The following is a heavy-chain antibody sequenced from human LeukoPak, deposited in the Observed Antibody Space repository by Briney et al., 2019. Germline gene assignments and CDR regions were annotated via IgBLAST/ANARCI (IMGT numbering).Heavy chain of an antibody. CDR2: ISWNSGSI. CDR3: AKDNSSGWYYFDY. J-gene: IGHJ4*02. V-gene: IGHV3-9*01. CDR1: GFTFDDYA. D-gene: IGHD6-19*01. Sequence: PGRSLRLSCAASGFTFDDYAMHWVRQAPGKGLEWVSGISWNSGSIGYADSVKGRFTISRDNAKNSLYLQMNSLRAEDTALYYCAKDNSSGWYYFDYWSQGTLVTVSS.